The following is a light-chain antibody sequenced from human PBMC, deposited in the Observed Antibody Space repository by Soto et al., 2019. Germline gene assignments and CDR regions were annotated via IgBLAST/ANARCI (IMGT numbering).Light chain of an antibody. V-gene: IGLV1-40*01. CDR1: SSNIGAGYD. CDR2: ANS. CDR3: QSYDTSLSVV. J-gene: IGLJ2*01. Sequence: QSVLTQPPSVSGAPGQRVTISCTGGSSNIGAGYDVHWYQQLPGTAPKLLIYANSNRPSGVPDRFSGSKSGTSASLAITGLQAEDEADYYCQSYDTSLSVVFGGGTNLTVL.